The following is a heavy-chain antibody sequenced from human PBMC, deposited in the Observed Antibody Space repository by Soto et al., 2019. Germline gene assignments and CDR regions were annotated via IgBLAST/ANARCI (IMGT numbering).Heavy chain of an antibody. D-gene: IGHD6-13*01. V-gene: IGHV5-51*01. J-gene: IGHJ3*02. CDR2: IYPGDSDT. CDR3: ASPTVYSSSWSTRAAFDI. CDR1: GYSFTSYW. Sequence: EVQLVQSGAEVKKPGESLKISCKGSGYSFTSYWIGWVRQMPGKGLEWMGIIYPGDSDTRYSPSFQGQVTISADKSISTAYLQWSSLKASDTAMYYCASPTVYSSSWSTRAAFDIWGQGTMVTVSS.